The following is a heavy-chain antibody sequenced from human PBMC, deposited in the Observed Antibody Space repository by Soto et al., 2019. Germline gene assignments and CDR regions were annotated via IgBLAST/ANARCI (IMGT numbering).Heavy chain of an antibody. Sequence: GASVKVSCKASGYTFTSYYMHWVRQAPGQGLEWMGIINPSGGSTSYAQKFQGRVTMTRDTSTSTVYMELSSLRSEDTAVYYCARDRVLVPAAIGGMDVWGQGTTVTVSS. CDR2: INPSGGST. CDR3: ARDRVLVPAAIGGMDV. V-gene: IGHV1-46*01. J-gene: IGHJ6*02. D-gene: IGHD2-2*01. CDR1: GYTFTSYY.